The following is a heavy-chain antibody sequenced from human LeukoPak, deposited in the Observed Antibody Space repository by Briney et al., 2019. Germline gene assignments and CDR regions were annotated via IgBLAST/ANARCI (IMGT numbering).Heavy chain of an antibody. Sequence: GGSLRLSCAVSGFTLSSYAMSWVRQAPGRGLEWVSAISGSGGRTYYADSVKGRFTISRDNSKNTLYLQMNSLTAEDTAVYYCAKDPVRYYYDSSGLFWGQGTLVTVSS. V-gene: IGHV3-23*01. J-gene: IGHJ4*02. CDR3: AKDPVRYYYDSSGLF. D-gene: IGHD3-22*01. CDR1: GFTLSSYA. CDR2: ISGSGGRT.